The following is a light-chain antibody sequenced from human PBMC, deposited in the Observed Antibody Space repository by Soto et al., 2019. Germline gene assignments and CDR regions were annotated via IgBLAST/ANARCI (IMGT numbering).Light chain of an antibody. CDR1: SSDVGGYNY. CDR3: SSYTSSSTPYV. V-gene: IGLV2-14*01. Sequence: QSALTQPASVSGSPGQSITISCTGTSSDVGGYNYVSWYQQHPGKAPKLMIYEVSNRPSGVSNRFSGSKSGNTASLTISGLQAEDEADYYCSSYTSSSTPYVFGPGTKFTVL. CDR2: EVS. J-gene: IGLJ1*01.